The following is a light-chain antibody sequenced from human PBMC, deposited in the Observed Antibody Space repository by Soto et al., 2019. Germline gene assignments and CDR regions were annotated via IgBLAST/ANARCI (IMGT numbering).Light chain of an antibody. CDR2: SNN. J-gene: IGLJ2*01. Sequence: QPVLTQPPSSSGTHGQRVTISCSGSSSNIGSNTVNWYQQLTGTAPKLLIYSNNQRPSGVPDRFSGSKSGTSASLAISGLQSEDEADYYCAAWDDSLNGVVFGGGTKLTVL. CDR3: AAWDDSLNGVV. V-gene: IGLV1-44*01. CDR1: SSNIGSNT.